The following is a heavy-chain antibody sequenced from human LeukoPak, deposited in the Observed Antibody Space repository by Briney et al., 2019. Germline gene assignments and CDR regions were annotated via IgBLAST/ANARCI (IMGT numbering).Heavy chain of an antibody. Sequence: GESLKISCKGSGYSFTSYWIGWVRQMPGEGLEWMGIIYPGDSDTRYSTSFQGQVTISADKSISTAYLQWSSLKASDTAMYYCARRNEQQLGDYYYYYYMDVWGKGTTVTVSS. CDR2: IYPGDSDT. CDR3: ARRNEQQLGDYYYYYYMDV. J-gene: IGHJ6*03. V-gene: IGHV5-51*01. CDR1: GYSFTSYW. D-gene: IGHD6-13*01.